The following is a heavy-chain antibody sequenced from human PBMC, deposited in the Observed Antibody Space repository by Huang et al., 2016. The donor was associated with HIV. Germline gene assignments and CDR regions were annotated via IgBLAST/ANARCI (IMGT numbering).Heavy chain of an antibody. J-gene: IGHJ4*02. D-gene: IGHD3-22*01. Sequence: QVQLVQSGAEVKKPGSSVKVSCKASGGTFSSYAISWVRHAPGQGLEGMGGLIPNFGTANYEQKFQGRVTITADESTSTAYMELSSLRSEDTAVYYCARVESRRYYDSSGYYYWGQGTLVTVSS. V-gene: IGHV1-69*01. CDR3: ARVESRRYYDSSGYYY. CDR1: GGTFSSYA. CDR2: LIPNFGTA.